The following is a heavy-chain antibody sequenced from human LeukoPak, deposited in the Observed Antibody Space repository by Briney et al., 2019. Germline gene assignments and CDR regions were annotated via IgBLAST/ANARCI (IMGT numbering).Heavy chain of an antibody. Sequence: ASVKVSCKASGYTFTSYGISWVRQAPGQGLEWMGWISAYNGNTNYAQKFQGRVTITADESTSTAYMELSSLRSEDTAVYYCARGDIVVVPAAPYQYYYYGMDVWGKGTTVTVSS. CDR1: GYTFTSYG. D-gene: IGHD2-2*01. CDR3: ARGDIVVVPAAPYQYYYYGMDV. V-gene: IGHV1-18*01. CDR2: ISAYNGNT. J-gene: IGHJ6*04.